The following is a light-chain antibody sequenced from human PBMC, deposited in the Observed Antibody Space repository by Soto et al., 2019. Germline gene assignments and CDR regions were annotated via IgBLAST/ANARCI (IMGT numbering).Light chain of an antibody. Sequence: EIVMTQSPASLSVSPGDGATLSCRASQTIASNLAWYQQKPGQGPRLLIHGASTRAAGVPARFSGSGSGTDFALTLSGLKSEDFAVYYCQQYHNWPPQYTFGQGTKLQIK. CDR1: QTIASN. V-gene: IGKV3-15*01. J-gene: IGKJ2*01. CDR2: GAS. CDR3: QQYHNWPPQYT.